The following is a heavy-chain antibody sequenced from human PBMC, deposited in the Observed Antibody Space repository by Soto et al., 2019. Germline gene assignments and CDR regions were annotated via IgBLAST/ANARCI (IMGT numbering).Heavy chain of an antibody. D-gene: IGHD4-17*01. CDR2: IYYSGST. J-gene: IGHJ3*02. Sequence: QVQLQESGPGLVKPSETLSLTCTVSGGSISSHYWSWFRQPPGKGLEWIGYIYYSGSTNYNPSLKSRVTISVDTSKNLFSLKLSSVTAADTAVYFCARTYGDYVRSAFDIWGQGTMVTVSS. CDR3: ARTYGDYVRSAFDI. CDR1: GGSISSHY. V-gene: IGHV4-59*11.